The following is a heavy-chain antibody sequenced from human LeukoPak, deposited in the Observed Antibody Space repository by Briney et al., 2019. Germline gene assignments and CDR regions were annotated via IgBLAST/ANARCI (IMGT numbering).Heavy chain of an antibody. CDR2: ISYLSSHV. CDR3: GRAFPPLRTSSAGDM. V-gene: IGHV3-21*01. D-gene: IGHD3-16*01. Sequence: GGSLILSCSASGFTFSDYDMNWVRQAPGKGLEWVSSISYLSSHVYYGDSVKGRFSISRDNAKNSLYLQMNSLGAEDTAIYYCGRAFPPLRTSSAGDMWGQGRLVTVSS. CDR1: GFTFSDYD. J-gene: IGHJ4*02.